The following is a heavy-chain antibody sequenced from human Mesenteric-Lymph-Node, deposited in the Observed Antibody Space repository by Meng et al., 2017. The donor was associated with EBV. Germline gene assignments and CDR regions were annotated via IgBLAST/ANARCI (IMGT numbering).Heavy chain of an antibody. D-gene: IGHD2-15*01. CDR1: DGSVSSGSYY. J-gene: IGHJ5*01. V-gene: IGHV4-61*01. CDR2: IYYRGST. Sequence: PLEELGPGLVKASETLSHTCTVSDGSVSSGSYYWSWIRQPPGKGLEWIGYIYYRGSTNYTPSLKSRVTISVDTSKNQFSLKLTSVTAADTAVYYCARLHTPWFDSWGQGTLVTVSS. CDR3: ARLHTPWFDS.